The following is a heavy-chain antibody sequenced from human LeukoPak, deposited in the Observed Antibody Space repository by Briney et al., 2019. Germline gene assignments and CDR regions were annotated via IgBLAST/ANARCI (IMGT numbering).Heavy chain of an antibody. Sequence: SETLSLTCTVSGGSISSSSYYWGWIRQPPGKGLEWIGSIYYSGSTYYNPSLKSRVTISVDTSKNQFSLKLSSVTAADTAVYYCARRLVVVPALDPWGQGTLVTVSS. V-gene: IGHV4-39*01. J-gene: IGHJ5*02. CDR3: ARRLVVVPALDP. CDR1: GGSISSSSYY. CDR2: IYYSGST. D-gene: IGHD2-2*01.